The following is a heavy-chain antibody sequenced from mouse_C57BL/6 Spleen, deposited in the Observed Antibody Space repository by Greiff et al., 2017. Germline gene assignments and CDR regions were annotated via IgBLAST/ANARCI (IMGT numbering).Heavy chain of an antibody. CDR3: ALDWDGGDY. D-gene: IGHD4-1*01. Sequence: VQLQQSGPELVKPGASVKISCKASGYTFTDYYMNWVKQSHGKSLEWIGDINPNNGGTSYNQKFKGKATLTVDKSSSTAYMELRSQTSEDSAVYYCALDWDGGDYWGQGTTLTVSS. V-gene: IGHV1-26*01. CDR2: INPNNGGT. J-gene: IGHJ2*01. CDR1: GYTFTDYY.